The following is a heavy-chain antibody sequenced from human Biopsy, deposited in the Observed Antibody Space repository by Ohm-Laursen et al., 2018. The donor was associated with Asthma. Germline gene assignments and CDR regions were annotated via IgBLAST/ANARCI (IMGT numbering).Heavy chain of an antibody. V-gene: IGHV1-2*06. Sequence: ATVKISCKASGYTFIGCHIHWMRQAPGQGLEWMGRINPNSGGTNYAQKFQGRVTMTRDTSTSTAYMEVSRLRSDDTAVYYCARGQKSAGDRWFDPWGQGTLVTVSS. CDR3: ARGQKSAGDRWFDP. CDR1: GYTFIGCH. CDR2: INPNSGGT. J-gene: IGHJ5*02. D-gene: IGHD6-13*01.